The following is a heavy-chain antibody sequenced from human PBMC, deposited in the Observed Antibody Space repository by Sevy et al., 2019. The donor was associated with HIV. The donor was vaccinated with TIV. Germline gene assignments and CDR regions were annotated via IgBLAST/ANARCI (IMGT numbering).Heavy chain of an antibody. CDR3: ASLDATRPKGYYFDY. J-gene: IGHJ4*02. V-gene: IGHV4-39*01. CDR2: IYYSGVT. CDR1: GGSINSRTSY. D-gene: IGHD1-1*01. Sequence: SETLSLTCTVSGGSINSRTSYWGWICQPPGKGLEWIGIIYYSGVTYYNPSLKSRVTISVDTSKNQFSLKLSSVTAADTAVYYCASLDATRPKGYYFDYWGQGTLVTVSS.